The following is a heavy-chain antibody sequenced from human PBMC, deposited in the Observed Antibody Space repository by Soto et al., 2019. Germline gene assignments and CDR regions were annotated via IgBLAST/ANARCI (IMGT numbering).Heavy chain of an antibody. CDR1: GGSISSGGYY. D-gene: IGHD3-22*01. J-gene: IGHJ4*02. Sequence: QVQLQESGPGLVKPSQTLSLTCTVSGGSISSGGYYWSWIRQHPGKGLEWIGYIYYSGSTYYNPSRKSRVTISVDTSKNQFSLKLSSVTAADTAVYYCARSDDSSGYVIDYWGQGTLVTVSS. CDR2: IYYSGST. V-gene: IGHV4-31*03. CDR3: ARSDDSSGYVIDY.